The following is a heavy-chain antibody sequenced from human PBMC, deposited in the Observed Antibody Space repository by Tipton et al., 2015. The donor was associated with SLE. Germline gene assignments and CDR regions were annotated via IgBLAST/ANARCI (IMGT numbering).Heavy chain of an antibody. V-gene: IGHV4-59*11. D-gene: IGHD6-13*01. CDR1: GGSISSHY. CDR2: IYYSGST. CDR3: ARSLSSSWYNY. Sequence: LRLSCTVSGGSISSHYWSWIRQPPGKGLEWIGYIYYSGSTNYNPSLKSRVTISVDTSKNQFSLKLSSVTAADTAVYYCARSLSSSWYNYWGQGTLVTVSS. J-gene: IGHJ4*02.